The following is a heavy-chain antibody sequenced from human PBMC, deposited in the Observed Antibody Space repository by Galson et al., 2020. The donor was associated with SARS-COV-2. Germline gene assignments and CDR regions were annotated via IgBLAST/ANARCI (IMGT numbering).Heavy chain of an antibody. CDR1: GYSFTDYW. Sequence: GESLKLSCMGSGYSFTDYWIAWVRQPPAKGLEAMGIIYPGDSDVTYSPSFEGQVTMSVDKSINTAYLIWSSLKASDTARYFCARRGYSGYEGAWLDYWGQGTLVTVSS. V-gene: IGHV5-51*01. J-gene: IGHJ4*02. D-gene: IGHD5-12*01. CDR2: IYPGDSDV. CDR3: ARRGYSGYEGAWLDY.